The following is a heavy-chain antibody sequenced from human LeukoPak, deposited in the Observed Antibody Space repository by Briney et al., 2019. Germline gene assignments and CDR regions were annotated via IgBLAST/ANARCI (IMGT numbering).Heavy chain of an antibody. D-gene: IGHD6-13*01. CDR1: GGSFSGYY. Sequence: SETLSLTCAVYGGSFSGYYWSWIRQPPGKGLEWIGEINHSGSTNYNPSLKSRVTISVDTSKNQFSLKLSSVTAADTAVYYCARGKVGRIAAAGTFNWFDPWGQGTLVTVSS. V-gene: IGHV4-34*01. CDR2: INHSGST. J-gene: IGHJ5*02. CDR3: ARGKVGRIAAAGTFNWFDP.